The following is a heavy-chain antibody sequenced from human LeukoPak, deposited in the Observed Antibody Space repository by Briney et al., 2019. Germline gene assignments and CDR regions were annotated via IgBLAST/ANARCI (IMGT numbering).Heavy chain of an antibody. J-gene: IGHJ4*02. Sequence: ASVKVSCKASGYTFTSYYMHGVRQAPGQGLEWMGIINPSGGSTSYAQKFQGRVTMTRDTSPSTVYMELSSLRSEDTAVYYCASTPYCSSTSCYTPYWGQGTLVTVSS. V-gene: IGHV1-46*01. CDR2: INPSGGST. CDR1: GYTFTSYY. D-gene: IGHD2-2*02. CDR3: ASTPYCSSTSCYTPY.